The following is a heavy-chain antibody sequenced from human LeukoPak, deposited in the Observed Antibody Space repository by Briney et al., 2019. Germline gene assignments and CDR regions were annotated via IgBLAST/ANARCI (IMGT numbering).Heavy chain of an antibody. CDR3: AREDYFGSGSHAFDI. V-gene: IGHV3-74*01. CDR2: IYSDGSSP. D-gene: IGHD3-10*01. Sequence: GGTLRLSSAASVFTLRGYWMHWVRQAPGKGLVWVSRIYSDGSSPTYADPVKVRLTICRDIDKHTLYLQRSCLRAEDAAVYYCAREDYFGSGSHAFDIWGQGTIVTVSS. J-gene: IGHJ3*02. CDR1: VFTLRGYW.